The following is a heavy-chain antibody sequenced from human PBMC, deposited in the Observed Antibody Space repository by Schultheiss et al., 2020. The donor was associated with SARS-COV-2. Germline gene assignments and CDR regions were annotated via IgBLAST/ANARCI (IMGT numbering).Heavy chain of an antibody. CDR3: ASAPYSSSNYYFDY. J-gene: IGHJ4*02. V-gene: IGHV3-21*01. Sequence: GESLKISCAASGFTFSGYSMNWVRQAPGKGLEWVSSISSSSNYIHYADSVKGRFTISRDNAKNSLYLQMNSLRAEDTAVYYCASAPYSSSNYYFDYWGQGTLVTVSS. CDR2: ISSSSNYI. D-gene: IGHD6-13*01. CDR1: GFTFSGYS.